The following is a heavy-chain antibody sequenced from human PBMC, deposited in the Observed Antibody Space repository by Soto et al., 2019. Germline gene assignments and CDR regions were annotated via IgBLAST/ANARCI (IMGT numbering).Heavy chain of an antibody. CDR2: IYPSDSDT. Sequence: GESLKISCKGSGYNFAGYWIAWVRQMPGKGLELMGIIYPSDSDTRYRPSFQGQVTISADKSISCAYRQWSSLRASDTAMYYCARGGVSTRTFDYWGQGTPVTVSS. D-gene: IGHD3-3*01. CDR1: GYNFAGYW. CDR3: ARGGVSTRTFDY. J-gene: IGHJ4*02. V-gene: IGHV5-51*01.